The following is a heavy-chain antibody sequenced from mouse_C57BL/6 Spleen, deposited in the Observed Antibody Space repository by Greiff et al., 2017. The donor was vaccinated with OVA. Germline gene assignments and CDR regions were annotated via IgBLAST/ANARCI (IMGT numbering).Heavy chain of an antibody. J-gene: IGHJ4*01. D-gene: IGHD2-3*01. V-gene: IGHV1-18*01. CDR2: INPNNGGT. Sequence: VQLQQSGPELVKPGASVKIPCKASGYTFTDYNMDWVKQSPGKSLEWIGDINPNNGGTIYNQKFKGKATLTVDKSSSTAYMELRSLTSEDTAVYYCARWLLRYYAMDYWGQGTSVTVSS. CDR3: ARWLLRYYAMDY. CDR1: GYTFTDYN.